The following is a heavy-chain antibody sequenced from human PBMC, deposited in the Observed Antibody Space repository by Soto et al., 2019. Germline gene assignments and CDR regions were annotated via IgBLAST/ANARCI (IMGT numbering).Heavy chain of an antibody. CDR1: GGTFSSYA. J-gene: IGHJ3*02. Sequence: EASVKVSCKASGGTFSSYAISWVRQAPGQGLEWMGGIIPIFGTANYAQKFQGRVTITADESTSTAYMELSSLRSEDTAVYYCARTIAVAGPGAFDIWGQGTMVTVSS. V-gene: IGHV1-69*13. CDR2: IIPIFGTA. D-gene: IGHD6-19*01. CDR3: ARTIAVAGPGAFDI.